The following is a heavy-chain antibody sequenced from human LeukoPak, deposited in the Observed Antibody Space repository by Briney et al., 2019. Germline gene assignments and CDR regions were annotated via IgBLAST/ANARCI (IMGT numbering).Heavy chain of an antibody. CDR1: GFTFSSYA. CDR3: AKKSPYYYDSSPSPFDY. V-gene: IGHV3-23*01. D-gene: IGHD3-22*01. CDR2: ISGNGGST. J-gene: IGHJ4*02. Sequence: GGSLRLSCAASGFTFSSYAMSWVRQAPGKGLEWVSAISGNGGSTYYADSVKGRFTISRDNSKNTLYLQMNSLRAEDTAVYYCAKKSPYYYDSSPSPFDYWGQGTLVTVSS.